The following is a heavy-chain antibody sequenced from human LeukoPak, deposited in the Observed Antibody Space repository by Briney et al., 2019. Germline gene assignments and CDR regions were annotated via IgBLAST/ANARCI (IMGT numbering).Heavy chain of an antibody. D-gene: IGHD2/OR15-2a*01. J-gene: IGHJ5*02. CDR3: ARGGTTTGWFDP. CDR1: GFTFSSYA. Sequence: GRSLRLSCAASGFTFSSYAMHWVRQAPGKGLEWVAVISYDGSNKYYADSVKGRFTISRDNSKNTLYLQMNSLRAEDTAVYYCARGGTTTGWFDPWGQGTLVTVSS. V-gene: IGHV3-30-3*01. CDR2: ISYDGSNK.